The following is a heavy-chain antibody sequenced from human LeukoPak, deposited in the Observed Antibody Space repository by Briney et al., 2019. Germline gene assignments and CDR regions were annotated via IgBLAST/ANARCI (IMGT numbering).Heavy chain of an antibody. D-gene: IGHD2-2*01. V-gene: IGHV1-24*01. Sequence: GASVKGSCKVSGYTLTELSMHWVRQAPGKGLEWMGGFDPEDGETIYAQKFQGRVTMTEDTSTDTAYMELSSLRSEDTAVYYCATGPPSQYCSSTSCYYNYFDYWGQGTLVTVSS. CDR2: FDPEDGET. CDR1: GYTLTELS. J-gene: IGHJ4*02. CDR3: ATGPPSQYCSSTSCYYNYFDY.